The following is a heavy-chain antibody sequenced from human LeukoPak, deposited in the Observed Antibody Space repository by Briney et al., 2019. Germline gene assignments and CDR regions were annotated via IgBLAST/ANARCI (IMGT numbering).Heavy chain of an antibody. D-gene: IGHD3-10*01. CDR3: ARPILLWFGETHGAFDI. Sequence: PSETLSLTCAVYGGSFSGYYWSWIRQPPGKGLEWIGEINHSGSTNYNPSLKSRVTISVDTSKNQFSLKLSSVTAADTAVYFCARPILLWFGETHGAFDIWGQGTMVTVSS. J-gene: IGHJ3*02. V-gene: IGHV4-34*01. CDR2: INHSGST. CDR1: GGSFSGYY.